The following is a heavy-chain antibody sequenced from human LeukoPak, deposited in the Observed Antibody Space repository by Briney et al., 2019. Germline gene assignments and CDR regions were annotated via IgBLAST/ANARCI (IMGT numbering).Heavy chain of an antibody. CDR3: ANTGDYASGY. Sequence: SGGSLRLSCVASGFTFSSRDWMTWVRQAPGKGLEWVANIKQDGSEKNYVDSVKGRFTISRDNTKNSLYLQMNSLRAEDTGVYYCANTGDYASGYWGQGTLVTVSS. CDR1: GFTFSSRDW. CDR2: IKQDGSEK. J-gene: IGHJ4*02. D-gene: IGHD4-17*01. V-gene: IGHV3-7*01.